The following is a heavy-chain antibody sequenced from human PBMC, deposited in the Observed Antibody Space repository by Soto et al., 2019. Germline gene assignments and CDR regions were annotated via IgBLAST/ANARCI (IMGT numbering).Heavy chain of an antibody. CDR2: INAINGNA. V-gene: IGHV1-3*01. D-gene: IGHD2-2*01. CDR1: GYTFTGYA. CDR3: ATKDIVLVPAARAGYYYGMDV. J-gene: IGHJ6*02. Sequence: ASVKVSCKASGYTFTGYAMHWVRQAPGQRLEWMGWINAINGNAKYSQKFQGRVTITRDASTSTAYMELSSLRSEDTAVYYCATKDIVLVPAARAGYYYGMDVWGQGTTVTVSS.